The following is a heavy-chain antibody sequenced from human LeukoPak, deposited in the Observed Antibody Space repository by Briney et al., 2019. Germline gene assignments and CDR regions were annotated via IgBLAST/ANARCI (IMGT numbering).Heavy chain of an antibody. D-gene: IGHD4-17*01. Sequence: AGGSLRLSCAASGFTFSGYAMSWVRQAPGKGLEWVSAISGSGGSTYYADSVKGRFTISRDNSKNTLYLQMNSLRAEDTAVYYCAKDMTTVTYTSDYWGQGTLVTVSS. CDR1: GFTFSGYA. CDR3: AKDMTTVTYTSDY. CDR2: ISGSGGST. J-gene: IGHJ4*02. V-gene: IGHV3-23*01.